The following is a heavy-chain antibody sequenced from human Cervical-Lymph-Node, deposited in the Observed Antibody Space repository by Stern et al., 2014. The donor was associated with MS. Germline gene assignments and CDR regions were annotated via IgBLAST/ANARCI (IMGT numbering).Heavy chain of an antibody. CDR1: GFTFNRHG. CDR3: AREGNNHGDYGYLDF. J-gene: IGHJ4*02. Sequence: DQLVESGGGVVQPGRSLRLSCAASGFTFNRHGMHWVRQAPGKGLEWVAIIWYDGSNENYVDSVKGRLAISRDNSKNTLYLQMNSLRVEDTAVYYCAREGNNHGDYGYLDFWGQGTLVTFSS. CDR2: IWYDGSNE. V-gene: IGHV3-33*01. D-gene: IGHD4-17*01.